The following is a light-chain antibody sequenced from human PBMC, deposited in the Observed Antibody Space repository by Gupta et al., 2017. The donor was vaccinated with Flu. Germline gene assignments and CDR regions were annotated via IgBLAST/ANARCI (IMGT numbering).Light chain of an antibody. Sequence: SVTISGTGTRNAVGSYYRVSWYQQSPGTAPKLIISEVSSRPSGVPDRLSGSKSGNTASLTISGLQPEDEADYYCSSYTSDDTWVFGGGTKLTVL. CDR1: RNAVGSYYR. CDR3: SSYTSDDTWV. V-gene: IGLV2-18*02. J-gene: IGLJ3*02. CDR2: EVS.